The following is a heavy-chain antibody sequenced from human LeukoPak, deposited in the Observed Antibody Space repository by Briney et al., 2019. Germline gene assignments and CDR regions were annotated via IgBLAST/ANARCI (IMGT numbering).Heavy chain of an antibody. CDR2: ILGSGGGT. CDR1: GFTFSTYV. Sequence: GGSLRLSCAASGFTFSTYVMTWVRQAPGKGLEWVSAILGSGGGTYYTDSVKGRFTISRDNSKNTLYLQMNSLRAEDTAVYYYATTPGAYYYYHMDVWGQGTTVTVSS. J-gene: IGHJ6*02. V-gene: IGHV3-23*01. CDR3: ATTPGAYYYYHMDV. D-gene: IGHD3-10*01.